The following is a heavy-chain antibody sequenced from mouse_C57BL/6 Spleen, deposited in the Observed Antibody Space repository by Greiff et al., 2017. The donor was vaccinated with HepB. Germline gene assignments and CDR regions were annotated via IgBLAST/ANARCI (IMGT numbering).Heavy chain of an antibody. CDR2: INPYNGDT. D-gene: IGHD1-1*01. V-gene: IGHV1-20*01. Sequence: EVQLQQSGPELVKPGDSVKISCKASGYSFTGYFMNWVMQSHGKSLEWIGRINPYNGDTFYNQKFKGKATLTVDKSSSTAHMELRSLTSEDSAVYYCAREDYCGSSPFDYWGQGTTLTVSA. J-gene: IGHJ2*01. CDR1: GYSFTGYF. CDR3: AREDYCGSSPFDY.